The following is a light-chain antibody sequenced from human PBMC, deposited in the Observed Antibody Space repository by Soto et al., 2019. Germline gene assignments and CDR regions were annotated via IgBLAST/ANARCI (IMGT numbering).Light chain of an antibody. CDR3: QQRHMWPIT. CDR1: QSFTRW. J-gene: IGKJ5*01. Sequence: GDRVTITCRASQSFTRWLAWYQQKPGKAPKLLIYDASNLEIGAPSRFSGSGSGTEFTLTISSLQPDDFATYYCQQRHMWPITFGQGTRLEIK. V-gene: IGKV1-5*01. CDR2: DAS.